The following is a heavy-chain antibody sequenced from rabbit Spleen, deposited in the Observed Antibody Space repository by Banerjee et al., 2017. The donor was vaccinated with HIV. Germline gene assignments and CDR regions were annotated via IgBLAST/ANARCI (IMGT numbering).Heavy chain of an antibody. CDR3: ARFDNYGGYAGYGNL. D-gene: IGHD2-1*01. CDR1: GFSFSSSYY. J-gene: IGHJ4*01. V-gene: IGHV1S40*01. Sequence: QSLEESGGDLVKPGASLTLTCTASGFSFSSSYYMCWVRQAPGKGLEWMTCIYGGSSGSTYYASWAKGRFTISKTSSTTVTLQMTSLTAADTATYFCARFDNYGGYAGYGNLWGPGTLVTVS. CDR2: IYGGSSGST.